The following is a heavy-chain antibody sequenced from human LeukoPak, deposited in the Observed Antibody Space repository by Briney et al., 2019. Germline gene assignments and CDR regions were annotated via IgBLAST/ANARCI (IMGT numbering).Heavy chain of an antibody. J-gene: IGHJ4*02. CDR3: ARRASGPFDY. Sequence: SETLSLTCAVYGGSFSGDYWSWIRQPPGKGLEWIGEINYSRSTNYNRSLKSRVTISVDTSKDQFSLKLSSVTAADTAVYYCARRASGPFDYWGQGTLVTVSS. V-gene: IGHV4-34*01. CDR2: INYSRST. CDR1: GGSFSGDY.